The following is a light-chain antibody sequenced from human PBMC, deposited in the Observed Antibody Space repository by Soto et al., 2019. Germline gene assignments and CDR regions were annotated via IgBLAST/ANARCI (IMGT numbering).Light chain of an antibody. CDR1: KSDIGVYDF. V-gene: IGLV2-8*01. Sequence: QSLLTQPPSASSSPGQSVTISCTGTKSDIGVYDFVSWYQHHPGKAPRLIIYEVVQRPSGVPDRFSGSKSGNTASLTVSGLQAADEADYFCKSYAGSNTYVFGSGTKVTVL. CDR3: KSYAGSNTYV. CDR2: EVV. J-gene: IGLJ1*01.